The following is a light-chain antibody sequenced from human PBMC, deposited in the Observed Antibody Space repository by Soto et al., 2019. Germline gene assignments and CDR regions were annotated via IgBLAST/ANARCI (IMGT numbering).Light chain of an antibody. CDR2: EVS. CDR3: SSYTISSTSVV. J-gene: IGLJ2*01. V-gene: IGLV2-14*01. CDR1: SSDVGGYKY. Sequence: QSALTQPASVSWSPEQSITISCTGTSSDVGGYKYVSWYQQLPGRAPKLIISEVSNRPSGISDRFTGSKSGNTASLTISGLQNEDEGDYYCSSYTISSTSVVFGGGTKLTVL.